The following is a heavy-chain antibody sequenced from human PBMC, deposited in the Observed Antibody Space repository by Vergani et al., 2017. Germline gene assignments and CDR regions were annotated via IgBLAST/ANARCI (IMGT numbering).Heavy chain of an antibody. CDR3: ARNRGRGGSYSVSWFDP. Sequence: QVQLVQSGAEVRKPGASVKVSCKASGYSLSDHYIHWVRQAPGQGFEWMGRLDPHTGDTKYAEKFQGRAIFTRDRSISTAYMELISLISDDTAVYYCARNRGRGGSYSVSWFDPWGQGTQVTVAS. CDR1: GYSLSDHY. J-gene: IGHJ5*02. D-gene: IGHD3-10*01. V-gene: IGHV1-2*02. CDR2: LDPHTGDT.